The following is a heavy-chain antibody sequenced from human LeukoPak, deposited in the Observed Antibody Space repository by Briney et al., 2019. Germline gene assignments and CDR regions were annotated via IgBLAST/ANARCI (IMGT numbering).Heavy chain of an antibody. V-gene: IGHV3-23*01. CDR3: AKRAKGVSSGGIVY. CDR1: GFTFSSYA. J-gene: IGHJ4*02. Sequence: GGSLRLSCAASGFTFSSYAMSWVRQAPGKGLEWVSAISGSGGSTYYADSVKGRFPISRDNSKNTLYLQMNSLRAEDTAVYYCAKRAKGVSSGGIVYWGQGTLVTVSS. D-gene: IGHD3-10*01. CDR2: ISGSGGST.